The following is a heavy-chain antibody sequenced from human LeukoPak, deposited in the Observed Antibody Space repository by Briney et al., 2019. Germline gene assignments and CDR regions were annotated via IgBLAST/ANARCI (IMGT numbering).Heavy chain of an antibody. CDR2: IYNSGST. V-gene: IGHV4-59*01. D-gene: IGHD6-13*01. CDR3: ARGVVAAAGRTFDF. CDR1: GDSFSYFY. J-gene: IGHJ4*02. Sequence: PSETLSLTCTVSGDSFSYFYWSWIRQPPGKGLEWIGYIYNSGSTSYNPSLKSRVTISLGTSQNQFSLKLSSLTAADTAVYYCARGVVAAAGRTFDFWGQGTLVTVSS.